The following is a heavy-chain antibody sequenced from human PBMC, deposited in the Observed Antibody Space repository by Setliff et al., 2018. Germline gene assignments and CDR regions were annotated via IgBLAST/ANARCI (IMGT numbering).Heavy chain of an antibody. CDR1: GYTFTGYY. D-gene: IGHD3-3*01. CDR2: INPNSGGT. V-gene: IGHV1-2*04. Sequence: ASVKVSCKASGYTFTGYYMHWVRQAPGQGLEWMGWINPNSGGTNYAQKFQGWVTMTRDTSISTAYMELSRLRSDDTAVYYCARGRGFWSGYLVYWGQGTLVTVS. J-gene: IGHJ4*02. CDR3: ARGRGFWSGYLVY.